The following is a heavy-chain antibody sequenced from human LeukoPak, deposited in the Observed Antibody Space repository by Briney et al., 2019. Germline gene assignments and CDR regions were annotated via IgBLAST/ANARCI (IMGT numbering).Heavy chain of an antibody. CDR2: MSGSGGTT. D-gene: IGHD6-13*01. CDR1: GFTFSSYA. CDR3: AKDGSSSWQDKYFQH. Sequence: GGSLRLSCAASGFTFSSYAMSWVRQAPGKGLEWVSAMSGSGGTTYYADSVEGRFTISRDNSKNTLYLQMNSLRAEDTAVYYCAKDGSSSWQDKYFQHWGQGTLVTVSS. J-gene: IGHJ1*01. V-gene: IGHV3-23*01.